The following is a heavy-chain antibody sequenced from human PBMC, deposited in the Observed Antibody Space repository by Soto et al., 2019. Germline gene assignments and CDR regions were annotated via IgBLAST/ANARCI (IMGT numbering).Heavy chain of an antibody. V-gene: IGHV3-20*01. CDR1: GFTFGDYG. Sequence: PGGSLRPSCAASGFTFGDYGMSWGRQAPGKGLEWGSGIKWNGGGTGYADSVKGRFTSSRDNAKNSLYLQMNSLRAEDTALYHCAREGGERGDDYDILTGYYFQKYYYMDVWGKGTKVTVSS. CDR3: AREGGERGDDYDILTGYYFQKYYYMDV. J-gene: IGHJ6*03. D-gene: IGHD3-9*01. CDR2: IKWNGGGT.